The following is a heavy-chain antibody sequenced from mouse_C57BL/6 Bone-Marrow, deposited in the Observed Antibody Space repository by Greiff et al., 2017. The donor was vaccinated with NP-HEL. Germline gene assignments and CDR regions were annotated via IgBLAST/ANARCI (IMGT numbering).Heavy chain of an antibody. J-gene: IGHJ3*01. D-gene: IGHD1-1*01. CDR3: ASHYYGSSYGFAY. CDR2: IWTGGGT. Sequence: VQLQQSGPGLVAPSQSLSITCTVSGFSLTSYAISWVRQPPGKGLEWLGVIWTGGGTNYNSAIKSSLSISKDNSKSQVFLQMNSLQTDDTARYYCASHYYGSSYGFAYGGQGTLVTVSA. CDR1: GFSLTSYA. V-gene: IGHV2-9-1*01.